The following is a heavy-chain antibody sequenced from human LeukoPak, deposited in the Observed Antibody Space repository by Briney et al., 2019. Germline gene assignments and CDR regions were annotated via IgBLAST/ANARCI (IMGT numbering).Heavy chain of an antibody. CDR2: INPDGSRT. D-gene: IGHD3-9*01. V-gene: IGHV3-74*01. Sequence: PGGSLRLSCAASGFTLSSYWIHWVRQAPGEGLVWVSRINPDGSRTDYADSVKGRFTTSRDNTKNTVDLQMNSLRAEDTAVYYCARDFEAPSNCWGQGTLVTVSS. CDR3: ARDFEAPSNC. J-gene: IGHJ4*02. CDR1: GFTLSSYW.